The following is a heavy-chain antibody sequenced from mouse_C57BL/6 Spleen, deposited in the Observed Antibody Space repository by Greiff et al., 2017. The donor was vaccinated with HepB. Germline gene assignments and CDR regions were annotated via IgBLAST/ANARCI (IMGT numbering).Heavy chain of an antibody. D-gene: IGHD2-1*01. CDR2: IYPGSGNT. J-gene: IGHJ3*01. CDR1: GYTFTDYY. Sequence: QVQLKQSGAELVRPGASVKLSCKASGYTFTDYYINWVKQRPGQGLEWIARIYPGSGNTYYNEKFKGKATLTAEKSSSTAYMQLSSLTSEDSAVYFCARNNYGNRAWFAYWGQGTLVTVSA. CDR3: ARNNYGNRAWFAY. V-gene: IGHV1-76*01.